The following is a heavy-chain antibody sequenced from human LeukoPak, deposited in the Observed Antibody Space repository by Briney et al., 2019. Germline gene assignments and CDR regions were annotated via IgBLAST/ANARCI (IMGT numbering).Heavy chain of an antibody. CDR1: GFTFSNYA. CDR2: XSGGGGNT. CDR3: AKGGRDTGGNWFDP. J-gene: IGHJ5*02. V-gene: IGHV3-23*01. D-gene: IGHD2-8*02. Sequence: GGSLRLSCAASGFTFSNYAMTWVRQAPGKGLEWXXXXSGGGGNTYYADSVKGRFTISRDNSKKTVHLQMSSLRAEDTAVYYCAKGGRDTGGNWFDPWGQGTLVTVSS.